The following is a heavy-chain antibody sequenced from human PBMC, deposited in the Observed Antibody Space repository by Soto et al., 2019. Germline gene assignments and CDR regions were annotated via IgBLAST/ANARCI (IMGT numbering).Heavy chain of an antibody. D-gene: IGHD3-22*01. CDR1: GFTFNNYG. V-gene: IGHV3-30*18. CDR2: ISSDGSKK. J-gene: IGHJ4*02. Sequence: LRLSCAASGFTFNNYGIHWVRQTPGQGLEWVAVISSDGSKKYYADSVKGRFTISRDNSKNTLYLQMSSLRAEDTAVYYCAKGDYYDSSGPFDYWGQGTVVTVSS. CDR3: AKGDYYDSSGPFDY.